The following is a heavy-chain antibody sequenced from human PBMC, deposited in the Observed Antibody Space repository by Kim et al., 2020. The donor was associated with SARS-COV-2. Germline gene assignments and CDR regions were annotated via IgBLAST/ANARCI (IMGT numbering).Heavy chain of an antibody. V-gene: IGHV1-69*13. D-gene: IGHD6-6*01. J-gene: IGHJ6*02. CDR2: IIPIFGTA. CDR1: GGTFSSYA. CDR3: ARDLRIAARYSYYYYGMDV. Sequence: SVKVSCKASGGTFSSYAISWVRQAPGQGLEWMGGIIPIFGTANYAQKFQGRVTITADESTSTAYMELSSLRSEDTAVYYCARDLRIAARYSYYYYGMDVWGQGTTVTVSS.